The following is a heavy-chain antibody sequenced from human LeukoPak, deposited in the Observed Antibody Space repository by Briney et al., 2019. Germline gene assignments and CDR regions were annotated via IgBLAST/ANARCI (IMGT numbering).Heavy chain of an antibody. CDR2: ISGNGGST. CDR1: GFTFSSYA. D-gene: IGHD3-10*01. J-gene: IGHJ6*02. Sequence: GGSLRPSCAAPGFTFSSYAMSRVRPAPGKGLEWVSAISGNGGSTYYADPVEGRFPISRDNSKNTLYLQMTSVRAEDIAVYYCAKVNYYGAGPMDVWGQGTTVTVSS. V-gene: IGHV3-23*01. CDR3: AKVNYYGAGPMDV.